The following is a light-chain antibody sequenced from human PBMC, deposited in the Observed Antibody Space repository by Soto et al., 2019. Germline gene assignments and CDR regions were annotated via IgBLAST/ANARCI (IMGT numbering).Light chain of an antibody. CDR2: DVS. Sequence: QSVLTQPASVSGSPGQSITISCTGTSSDVGGYNYVSWYQQHPGKAPKLMIYDVSNRPSGVSNRFSGFKSGNTASLTISGLQAEDEADYYCSSYTSSITYVFGTGTKVTV. J-gene: IGLJ1*01. CDR1: SSDVGGYNY. V-gene: IGLV2-14*01. CDR3: SSYTSSITYV.